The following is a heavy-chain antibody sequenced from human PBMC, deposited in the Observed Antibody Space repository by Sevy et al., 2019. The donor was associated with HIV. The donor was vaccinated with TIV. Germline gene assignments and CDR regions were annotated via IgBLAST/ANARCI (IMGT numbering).Heavy chain of an antibody. CDR2: NNPNSSAT. J-gene: IGHJ4*02. V-gene: IGHV1-2*02. CDR1: GYTFTGFY. CDR3: ARGFCGGDCYSFFDY. Sequence: ASVKVSCKTSGYTFTGFYMHWVRQAPGQGLEWMGWNNPNSSATNYAQKFQGRVTMTRETSISTAYMELSSLRSDDTAVYYCARGFCGGDCYSFFDYWGQGTLVTVSS. D-gene: IGHD2-21*02.